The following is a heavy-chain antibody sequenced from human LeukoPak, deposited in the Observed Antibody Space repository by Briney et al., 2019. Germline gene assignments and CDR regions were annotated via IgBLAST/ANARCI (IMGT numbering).Heavy chain of an antibody. CDR2: ISSSGSTV. CDR1: GFTFSSYW. CDR3: ARENQQLGRFYYYYGMDV. D-gene: IGHD6-13*01. V-gene: IGHV3-48*04. Sequence: GGSLRLSCAASGFTFSSYWMSWVRQAPGKGLEWVSYISSSGSTVYYADSVKGRFTISRDNAKNSLYLQMNSLRAEDTAVYYCARENQQLGRFYYYYGMDVWGQGTTVTVSS. J-gene: IGHJ6*02.